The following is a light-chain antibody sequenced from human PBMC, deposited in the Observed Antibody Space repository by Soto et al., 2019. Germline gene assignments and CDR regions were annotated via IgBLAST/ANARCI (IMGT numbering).Light chain of an antibody. Sequence: EIVMTQSPATLSVSPGERATLSCMASQSVSSNLAWYQQKPGQAPRLLIYGASTRATGTPARFSGSGSGTDFTLTISSLQSEDFAVYYCQQYNNWPPTFGQGTKLEIK. V-gene: IGKV3-15*01. CDR3: QQYNNWPPT. CDR1: QSVSSN. J-gene: IGKJ2*01. CDR2: GAS.